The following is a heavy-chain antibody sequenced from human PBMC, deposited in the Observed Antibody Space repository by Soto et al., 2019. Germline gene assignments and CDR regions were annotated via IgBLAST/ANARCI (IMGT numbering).Heavy chain of an antibody. CDR1: GFTFSSYW. D-gene: IGHD3-16*01. V-gene: IGHV3-7*03. CDR3: ARERSEGLRYDYVWGRRDYFDY. J-gene: IGHJ4*02. Sequence: GGSLRLSCAASGFTFSSYWMSWVRQAPGKGLEWVANIKQDGSEKYYVDSVKGRFTISRGNAKNSLYLQMNSLRAEDTAVYYCARERSEGLRYDYVWGRRDYFDYWGQGTLVTVSS. CDR2: IKQDGSEK.